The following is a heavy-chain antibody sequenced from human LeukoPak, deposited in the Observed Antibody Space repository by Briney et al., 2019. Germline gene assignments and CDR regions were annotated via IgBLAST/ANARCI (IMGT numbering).Heavy chain of an antibody. V-gene: IGHV1-46*01. Sequence: ASVKVSCKASGYTFTSYYMHWVRQAPGQGLEWMGIINPSGGSTSYAQNFQGRATITRDTSTSTVYMELSSLRSEDTAVYYCARGPLGSSSWYFLDPYFDYWGQGTLVTVSS. D-gene: IGHD6-13*01. J-gene: IGHJ4*02. CDR1: GYTFTSYY. CDR3: ARGPLGSSSWYFLDPYFDY. CDR2: INPSGGST.